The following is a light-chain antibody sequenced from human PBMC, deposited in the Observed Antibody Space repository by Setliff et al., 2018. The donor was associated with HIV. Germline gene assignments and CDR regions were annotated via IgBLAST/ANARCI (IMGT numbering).Light chain of an antibody. CDR2: GNI. V-gene: IGLV1-40*01. CDR3: QSYDSSLSAYV. J-gene: IGLJ1*01. Sequence: QSVLTQPPSVSGAPGQRVTISCTGSSSNFGTGFDVHWYQQLPGTAPKLLIYGNINRPSGVPDRFSGSKSGTSASLAITGLQAEDEADYYCQSYDSSLSAYVFGTGTKGTV. CDR1: SSNFGTGFD.